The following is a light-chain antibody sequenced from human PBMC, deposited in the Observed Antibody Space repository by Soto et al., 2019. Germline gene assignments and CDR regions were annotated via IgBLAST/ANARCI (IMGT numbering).Light chain of an antibody. CDR2: DAS. CDR3: QQYTNTNNPWM. CDR1: QDIAGY. V-gene: IGKV1D-12*01. Sequence: DIQVTQSPSSVSASVGDRVTITCRASQDIAGYLAWYQHKPGKAPKLLVYDASTLQSGVASRFSGSGSGTEFTLIISGLQPDDSATYYCQQYTNTNNPWMFGQGTKVDIK. J-gene: IGKJ1*01.